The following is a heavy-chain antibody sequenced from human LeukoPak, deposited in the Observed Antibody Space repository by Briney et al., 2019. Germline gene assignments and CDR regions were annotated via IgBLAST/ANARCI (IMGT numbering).Heavy chain of an antibody. Sequence: GGSLRLSCAASGFTFSSYSMTWVRQAPGKGLEWVSSISSSSSYIYYADSVKGRFTISRDNAKNSLYLQMNSLRAEDTAVYYCARVLFRTDDYWGQGTLVTVSS. CDR1: GFTFSSYS. D-gene: IGHD3-3*01. J-gene: IGHJ4*02. CDR2: ISSSSSYI. V-gene: IGHV3-21*01. CDR3: ARVLFRTDDY.